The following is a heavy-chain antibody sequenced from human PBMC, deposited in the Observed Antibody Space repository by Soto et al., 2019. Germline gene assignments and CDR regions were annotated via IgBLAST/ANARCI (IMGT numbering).Heavy chain of an antibody. Sequence: GGSLRLSCAASGFTFSSYSMNWVRQAPGKGLEWVSSISSSSSYIYYADSVKGRFTISRDNAKNSLYLQMNSLRAEDTAVYYCARTAPNCSGDRCYYNYWGQVTLVTVSS. V-gene: IGHV3-21*01. CDR3: ARTAPNCSGDRCYYNY. CDR2: ISSSSSYI. CDR1: GFTFSSYS. D-gene: IGHD2-15*01. J-gene: IGHJ4*02.